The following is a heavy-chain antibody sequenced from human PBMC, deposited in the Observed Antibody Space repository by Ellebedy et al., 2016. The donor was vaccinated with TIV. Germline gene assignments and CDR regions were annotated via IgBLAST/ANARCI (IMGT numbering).Heavy chain of an antibody. D-gene: IGHD3-22*01. V-gene: IGHV1-46*01. Sequence: ASVKVSCXASGYTFTGYYLHWVRQAPGQGLEWMGLINPSSGSTSYAQKFQGRVTMTRDTSTTTVYMNLSSLRSEDTAVYYCARDRVTTYYYDSSGSEGAFDIWGQGTMVTVSS. CDR3: ARDRVTTYYYDSSGSEGAFDI. CDR2: INPSSGST. CDR1: GYTFTGYY. J-gene: IGHJ3*02.